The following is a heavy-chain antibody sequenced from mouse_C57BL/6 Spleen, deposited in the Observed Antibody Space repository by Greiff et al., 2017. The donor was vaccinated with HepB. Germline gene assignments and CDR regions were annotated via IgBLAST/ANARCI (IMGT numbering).Heavy chain of an antibody. CDR2: IYPRSGNT. Sequence: QVQLQQSGAELARPGASVKLSCKASGYTFTSYGISWVKQRTGQGLEWIGEIYPRSGNTYYNEKFKGKATLTADKSSSTAYMELRSLTSEDSAVYFCARGGRLPPFAYWGQGTLVTVSA. J-gene: IGHJ3*01. D-gene: IGHD3-2*02. CDR3: ARGGRLPPFAY. V-gene: IGHV1-81*01. CDR1: GYTFTSYG.